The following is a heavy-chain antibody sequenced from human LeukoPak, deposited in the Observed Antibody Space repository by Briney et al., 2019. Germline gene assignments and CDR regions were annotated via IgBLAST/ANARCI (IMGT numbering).Heavy chain of an antibody. J-gene: IGHJ4*02. Sequence: SETLSLTCAVYGGSFSGYYWSWIRQPPGKGLEWIGEINHSGSTNYNPSLKSRVMISVDKSRNQFSLNLNSVTAADTAVYYCASARWDYWGQGALVTVSS. V-gene: IGHV4-34*01. CDR1: GGSFSGYY. CDR2: INHSGST. D-gene: IGHD5-24*01. CDR3: ASARWDY.